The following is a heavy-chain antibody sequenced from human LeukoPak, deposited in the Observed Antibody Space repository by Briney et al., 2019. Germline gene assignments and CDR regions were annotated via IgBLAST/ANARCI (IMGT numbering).Heavy chain of an antibody. Sequence: GGSLRLSCVVSGFTFSSFGMHWVRQAPGKGLEWVPGISWNSGSIGHADSVKGRFTISRDNAKNSLYLQMNSLRAEDTALYYCAKGKYSSSWYYFDYWGQGTLVTVFS. J-gene: IGHJ4*02. D-gene: IGHD6-13*01. V-gene: IGHV3-9*01. CDR2: ISWNSGSI. CDR3: AKGKYSSSWYYFDY. CDR1: GFTFSSFG.